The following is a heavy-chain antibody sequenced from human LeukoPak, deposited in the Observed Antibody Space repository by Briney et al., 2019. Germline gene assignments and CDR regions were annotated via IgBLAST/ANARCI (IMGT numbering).Heavy chain of an antibody. CDR1: GFTFSSYS. Sequence: GGSLRLSCAASGFTFSSYSMNWVRQAPGKRLEWVSSISSSSSYIYYADSVKGRFTISRDNAKNSLYLQMNSLRAEDTAVYYCARLSGYSSSSDAFDIWGQGTMVTVSS. V-gene: IGHV3-21*01. CDR3: ARLSGYSSSSDAFDI. CDR2: ISSSSSYI. D-gene: IGHD6-6*01. J-gene: IGHJ3*02.